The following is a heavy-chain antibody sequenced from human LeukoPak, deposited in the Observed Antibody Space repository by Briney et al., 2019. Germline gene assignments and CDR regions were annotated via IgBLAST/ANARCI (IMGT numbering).Heavy chain of an antibody. J-gene: IGHJ4*02. CDR2: ISNSGGST. CDR3: VKEGFTGGM. Sequence: PGGSLRLSCAASGFTFSSYGMSWVRQAPGKGPEWVSAISNSGGSTYYSDSVKGRFTISRDNSKNTLYLQMNSLRAADTAVYYCVKEGFTGGMWGQGTLVTVSS. CDR1: GFTFSSYG. V-gene: IGHV3-23*01. D-gene: IGHD1-14*01.